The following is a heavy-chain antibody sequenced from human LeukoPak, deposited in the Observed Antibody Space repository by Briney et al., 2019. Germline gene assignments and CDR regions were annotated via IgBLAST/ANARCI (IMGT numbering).Heavy chain of an antibody. D-gene: IGHD3-22*01. J-gene: IGHJ4*02. Sequence: PGGSLRLSXAASGFTFSSYSMNWVRQAPGKGLEWVSSISSSSSYIYYADSVKGRFTISRDNAKNSLYLQMNSLRAEDTAVYYCARDPYYYDSSGERDYWGQGTLVTVSS. CDR2: ISSSSSYI. CDR1: GFTFSSYS. V-gene: IGHV3-21*01. CDR3: ARDPYYYDSSGERDY.